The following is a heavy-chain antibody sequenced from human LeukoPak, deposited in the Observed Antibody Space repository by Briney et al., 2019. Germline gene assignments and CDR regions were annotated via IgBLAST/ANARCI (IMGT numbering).Heavy chain of an antibody. Sequence: GGSLRLSCAASGFTFSSYAMSWRRQAPGKGLEGVSTVSANGVGTYYTDSVKGRFTISRDNSKNTLYLQMNSLRAEDTAVYHCAKEAGHWDFDYWGQGTLVTVSS. CDR2: VSANGVGT. CDR1: GFTFSSYA. D-gene: IGHD7-27*01. V-gene: IGHV3-23*01. J-gene: IGHJ4*02. CDR3: AKEAGHWDFDY.